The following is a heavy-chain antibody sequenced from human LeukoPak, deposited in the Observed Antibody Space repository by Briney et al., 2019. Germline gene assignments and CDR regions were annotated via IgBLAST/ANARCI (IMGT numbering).Heavy chain of an antibody. D-gene: IGHD6-19*01. J-gene: IGHJ5*02. CDR1: GDSVASNSAA. V-gene: IGHV6-1*01. CDR2: TYYGSKWYN. Sequence: SQTLSLTCAISGDSVASNSAAWNWIRQSPSRGLEWLGRTYYGSKWYNDYAVSVKSRITINPDTSKTQFSLQLNSVTPEDTAVYYCARSPVAVAGSNWFDPWGQGTLVTVSS. CDR3: ARSPVAVAGSNWFDP.